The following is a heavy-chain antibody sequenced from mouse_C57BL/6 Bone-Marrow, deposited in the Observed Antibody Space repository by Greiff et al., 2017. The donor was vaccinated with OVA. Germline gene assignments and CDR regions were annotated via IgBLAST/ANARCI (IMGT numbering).Heavy chain of an antibody. CDR1: GFNIKDDY. J-gene: IGHJ3*01. V-gene: IGHV14-4*01. CDR3: TEDILWLRRAY. CDR2: IDPENGDT. Sequence: EVQLQQSGAELVRPGASVKLSCTASGFNIKDDYMHWVKQRPEQGLEWIGWIDPENGDTEYASKFQGKATITADTSSNTAYLQLSSLTSEDTAVYYCTEDILWLRRAYWGQGTLVTVSA. D-gene: IGHD2-2*01.